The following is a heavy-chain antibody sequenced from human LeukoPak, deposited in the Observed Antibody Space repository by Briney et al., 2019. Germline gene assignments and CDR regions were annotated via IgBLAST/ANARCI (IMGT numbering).Heavy chain of an antibody. CDR2: VYYSGST. Sequence: SETLSLTCVVSGGSVSGYYWGWIRQPPGRGLEWIGYVYYSGSTNYNPSFKSRVTISVDTSRNQFSLQLSSVTAADTAVYYCARIHRYCSGGACYVLDNWGQGTLVTVSS. V-gene: IGHV4-59*02. CDR1: GGSVSGYY. CDR3: ARIHRYCSGGACYVLDN. D-gene: IGHD2-15*01. J-gene: IGHJ4*02.